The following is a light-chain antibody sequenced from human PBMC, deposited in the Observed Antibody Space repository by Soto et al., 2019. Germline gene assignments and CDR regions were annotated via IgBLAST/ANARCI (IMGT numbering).Light chain of an antibody. J-gene: IGKJ1*01. Sequence: DIQMTQSPSTLSASVGDRVTITCRASQSISGWLAWYQHKPGKAPKLLIYDASSLESGVPSRFSGSGSGTEFTLTISSLQPDDFETFYCQQYNNYSWTFGQGTKVDIK. CDR3: QQYNNYSWT. CDR1: QSISGW. CDR2: DAS. V-gene: IGKV1-5*01.